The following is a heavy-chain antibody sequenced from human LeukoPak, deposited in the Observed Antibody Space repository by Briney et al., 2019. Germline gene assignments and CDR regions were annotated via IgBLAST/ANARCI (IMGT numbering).Heavy chain of an antibody. V-gene: IGHV4-59*01. CDR3: AAMTTVTMYSYFFDS. J-gene: IGHJ4*02. D-gene: IGHD4-17*01. Sequence: SETLSLTCTVSGGSISSYYWSWIRQPPGKGLEWIGYIYYSGYTNYNPSLKSRVTISVDTSKNQFSLKLSSVTAADTAVYYCAAMTTVTMYSYFFDSWGQGTLLTVSS. CDR2: IYYSGYT. CDR1: GGSISSYY.